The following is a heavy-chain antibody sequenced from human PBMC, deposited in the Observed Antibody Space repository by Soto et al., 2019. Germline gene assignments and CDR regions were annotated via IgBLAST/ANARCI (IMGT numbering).Heavy chain of an antibody. CDR2: IYYSGST. Sequence: SETLSLTCTVSGGSISSGDYYWSWIRQPPGKGLEWIGFIYYSGSTYYNPSLKSRVTISVDTSKNQFSLKLSSVTAADTAVYYCARGYCSGGSCYVPWGWFDPWGQGTLVTVSS. CDR1: GGSISSGDYY. CDR3: ARGYCSGGSCYVPWGWFDP. D-gene: IGHD2-15*01. V-gene: IGHV4-30-4*01. J-gene: IGHJ5*02.